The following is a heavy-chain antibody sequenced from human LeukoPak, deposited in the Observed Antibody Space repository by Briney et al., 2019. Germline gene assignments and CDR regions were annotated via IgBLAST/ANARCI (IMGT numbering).Heavy chain of an antibody. CDR3: AKDVGTMVRGVTAY. Sequence: GGSLRLSCAASGMTFSDAWMSWVRQAPGKGLEWVSAISGSGGSTYYADSVKGRFTISRDNSKNTLYLQMNSLRAEDTAVYYCAKDVGTMVRGVTAYWGQGTLVTVSS. CDR1: GMTFSDAW. V-gene: IGHV3-23*01. J-gene: IGHJ4*02. D-gene: IGHD3-10*01. CDR2: ISGSGGST.